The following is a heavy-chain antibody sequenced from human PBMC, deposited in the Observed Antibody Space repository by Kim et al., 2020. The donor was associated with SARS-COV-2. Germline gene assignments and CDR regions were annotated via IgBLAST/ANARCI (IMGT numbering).Heavy chain of an antibody. Sequence: NYAQKFQGRVTITADESTSTAYMELSSLRSEDTAVYYCARGVNIPDPFDYWGQGTLVTVSS. CDR3: ARGVNIPDPFDY. V-gene: IGHV1-69*01. J-gene: IGHJ4*02.